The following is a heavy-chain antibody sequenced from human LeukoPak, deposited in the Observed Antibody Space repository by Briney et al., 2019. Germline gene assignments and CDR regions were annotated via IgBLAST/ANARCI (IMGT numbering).Heavy chain of an antibody. D-gene: IGHD1-26*01. J-gene: IGHJ4*02. CDR2: ISYDGRQN. V-gene: IGHV3-30*04. Sequence: SGGSLRLSCAASGFTFSTYAMNWVRQAPGKGLEWVAVISYDGRQNYYADSVKGRFTISRDNSKNTLYLQMNSLRAEDTAVYYCASGSYYGEYYFDYWGQGTLVTVSS. CDR3: ASGSYYGEYYFDY. CDR1: GFTFSTYA.